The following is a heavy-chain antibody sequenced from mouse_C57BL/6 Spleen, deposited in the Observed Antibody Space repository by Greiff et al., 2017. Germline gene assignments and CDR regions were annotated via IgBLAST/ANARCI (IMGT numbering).Heavy chain of an antibody. J-gene: IGHJ2*01. CDR3: ARIPGGLRYFDY. CDR1: GYTFTDHT. D-gene: IGHD2-2*01. V-gene: IGHV1-78*01. CDR2: IYPRDGST. Sequence: VQRVESDAELVKPGASVKISCKVSGYTFTDHTIHWMKQRPEQGLEWIGYIYPRDGSTKYNEKFKGKATLTADKSSSTAYMQLNSLTSEDSAVYFCARIPGGLRYFDYWGQGTTLTVSS.